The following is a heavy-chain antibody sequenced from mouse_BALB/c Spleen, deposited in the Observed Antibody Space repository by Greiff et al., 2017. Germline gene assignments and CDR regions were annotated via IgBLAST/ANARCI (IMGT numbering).Heavy chain of an antibody. Sequence: QVQLQQSGPGLVQPSQSLSITCTVSGFSLTSYGVHWVRQSPGKGLEWLGVIWSGGSTDYNAAFISRLSISKDNSKSQVFFKMNSLQADDTAIYYCARNYPRQRGLPWFAYWGQGTLVTVSA. J-gene: IGHJ3*01. CDR1: GFSLTSYG. V-gene: IGHV2-4-1*01. CDR2: IWSGGST. CDR3: ARNYPRQRGLPWFAY. D-gene: IGHD3-2*01.